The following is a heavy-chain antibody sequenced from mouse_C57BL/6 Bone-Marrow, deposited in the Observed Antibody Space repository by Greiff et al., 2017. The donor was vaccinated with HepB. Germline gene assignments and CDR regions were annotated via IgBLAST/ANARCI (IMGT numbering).Heavy chain of an antibody. CDR2: IYPGSGNT. V-gene: IGHV1-76*01. CDR3: ARRLGINAMDY. Sequence: QVQLKQSGAELVRPGASVKLSCKASGYTFTDYYINWVKQRPGQGLEWIARIYPGSGNTYYNEKFKGKATLTAEKSSSTAYMQLSSLTSEDSAVYCCARRLGINAMDYWGQGTSVTVSS. D-gene: IGHD1-1*01. J-gene: IGHJ4*01. CDR1: GYTFTDYY.